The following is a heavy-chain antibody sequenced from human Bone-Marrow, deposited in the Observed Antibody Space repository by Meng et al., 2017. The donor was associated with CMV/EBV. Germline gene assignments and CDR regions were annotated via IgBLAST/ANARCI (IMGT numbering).Heavy chain of an antibody. Sequence: GESLRISCAASGFTFDYYGMHWVRQTPGTGLEWVAFIRHDGSGKYYGDSVKGRFTISRDNAKNSLYLQMNSLRAEETAVYYCARDDSRGLLEWSPLDYWGQGTLVTVSS. J-gene: IGHJ4*02. CDR1: GFTFDYYG. CDR2: IRHDGSGK. V-gene: IGHV3-30*02. CDR3: ARDDSRGLLEWSPLDY. D-gene: IGHD3-3*01.